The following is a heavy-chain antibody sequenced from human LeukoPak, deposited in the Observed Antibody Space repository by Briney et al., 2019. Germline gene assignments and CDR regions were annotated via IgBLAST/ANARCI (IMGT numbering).Heavy chain of an antibody. V-gene: IGHV4-59*01. Sequence: SETLSLTCTVSGGSISSYYWSWIRQPPGKGLEWIGYIYYSGSTNYNPSLKSRVTISVDTAKNQFSLKLSSVTAADTAVYYCARDHPATGWFDPWGQGTLVTVSS. CDR2: IYYSGST. CDR3: ARDHPATGWFDP. J-gene: IGHJ5*02. CDR1: GGSISSYY. D-gene: IGHD2-15*01.